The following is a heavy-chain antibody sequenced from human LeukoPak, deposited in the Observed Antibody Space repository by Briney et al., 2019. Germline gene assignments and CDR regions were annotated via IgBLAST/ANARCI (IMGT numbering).Heavy chain of an antibody. CDR1: GFTFSSYG. J-gene: IGHJ4*02. Sequence: GGSLRLSCAASGFTFSSYGMHWVRQAPGKGLEWVAVIWYDGSNKYYADSVRGRLTISRDNSKNTVYLQMNSLRAEDTAVYYCARAGRADGDYHYFDYWGQGTLVTVSS. CDR2: IWYDGSNK. CDR3: ARAGRADGDYHYFDY. V-gene: IGHV3-33*01. D-gene: IGHD4-17*01.